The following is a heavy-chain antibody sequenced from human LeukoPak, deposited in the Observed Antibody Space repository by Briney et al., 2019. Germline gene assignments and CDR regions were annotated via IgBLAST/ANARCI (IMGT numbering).Heavy chain of an antibody. V-gene: IGHV3-21*01. Sequence: GGSPRLSCAASGFTFSSYSMNWVRQAPGKGLEWVSSISSSSSYIYYADSVKGRFTISRDNAKNSLYLQMNSLRAEDTAVYYCARYSSGVTGEDYFDYWGQGTLVTVSS. CDR1: GFTFSSYS. CDR3: ARYSSGVTGEDYFDY. CDR2: ISSSSSYI. D-gene: IGHD4-23*01. J-gene: IGHJ4*02.